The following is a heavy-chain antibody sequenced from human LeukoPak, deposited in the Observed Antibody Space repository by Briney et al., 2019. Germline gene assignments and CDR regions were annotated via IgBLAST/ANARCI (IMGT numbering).Heavy chain of an antibody. J-gene: IGHJ5*02. D-gene: IGHD6-19*01. CDR1: GGSISSSSYY. Sequence: PSETLSLTCTVSGGSISSSSYYWGWIRQPPGKGLEWIGSIYYSGSTYYNPSLKSRVTISVDTSKNQFSLKLSSVTAADTAVYYCARGPSSGWYWGAVHNWFDPWGQGTLVTVSS. CDR2: IYYSGST. V-gene: IGHV4-39*07. CDR3: ARGPSSGWYWGAVHNWFDP.